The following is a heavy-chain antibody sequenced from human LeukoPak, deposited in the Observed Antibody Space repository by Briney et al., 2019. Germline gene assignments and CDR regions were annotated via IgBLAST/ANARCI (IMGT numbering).Heavy chain of an antibody. CDR1: GFTFSSYS. Sequence: GGSLRLSCAASGFTFSSYSMNWVRQAPGKGLEWVSSISSSSSTIYYADSVKGRFTTSRDNAKNSLYLQTNSLRAEDTAVYYCAREGPPKYYYDSSGYYPDFFDYWGQGTLVTVSS. CDR3: AREGPPKYYYDSSGYYPDFFDY. J-gene: IGHJ4*02. V-gene: IGHV3-48*04. CDR2: ISSSSSTI. D-gene: IGHD3-22*01.